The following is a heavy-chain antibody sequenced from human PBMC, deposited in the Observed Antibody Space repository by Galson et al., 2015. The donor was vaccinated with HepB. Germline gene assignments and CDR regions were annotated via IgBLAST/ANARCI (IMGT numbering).Heavy chain of an antibody. CDR2: ISSSSTTI. CDR3: ARDDLLEWLSSYYYYGMDV. V-gene: IGHV3-48*04. J-gene: IGHJ6*02. D-gene: IGHD3-3*01. CDR1: TFIFSTYS. Sequence: SLRLSCAASTFIFSTYSMNWVRQAPGRGLEWVSYISSSSTTIYYADSVKGRFTISRDNAKNSLYLQMNSLRAEDSAVYYCARDDLLEWLSSYYYYGMDVWGQGTTVTVSS.